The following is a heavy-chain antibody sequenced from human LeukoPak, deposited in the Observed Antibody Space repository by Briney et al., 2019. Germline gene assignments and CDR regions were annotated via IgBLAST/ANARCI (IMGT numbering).Heavy chain of an antibody. CDR3: ARDRLGSSWYYYYGMDV. CDR1: GYTFTGYG. D-gene: IGHD6-13*01. Sequence: ASVKVSCKASGYTFTGYGISWVRQAPGQGLEWMGWISAYNGNTNYAQKLQGRVTMTTDTSTSTAYMELRSLRSDDTAVYYCARDRLGSSWYYYYGMDVWGQGTTVTVSS. CDR2: ISAYNGNT. V-gene: IGHV1-18*01. J-gene: IGHJ6*02.